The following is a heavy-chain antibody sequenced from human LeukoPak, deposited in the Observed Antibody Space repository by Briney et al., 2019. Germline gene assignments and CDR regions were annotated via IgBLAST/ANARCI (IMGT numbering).Heavy chain of an antibody. J-gene: IGHJ6*02. CDR2: ISAYNGNT. CDR3: ARVGPLGLGENYGMDV. Sequence: ASVKVSCKASGYTFTSYGTSWVRQAPGQGLEWMGWISAYNGNTNYAQKLQGRVTMTTDTSTSTAYMELSSLRSEDTAVYYCARVGPLGLGENYGMDVWGQGTTVTVSS. V-gene: IGHV1-18*01. CDR1: GYTFTSYG. D-gene: IGHD7-27*01.